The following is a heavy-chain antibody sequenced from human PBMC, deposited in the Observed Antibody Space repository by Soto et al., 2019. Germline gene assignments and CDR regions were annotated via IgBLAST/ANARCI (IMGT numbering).Heavy chain of an antibody. J-gene: IGHJ4*02. CDR3: AREGFLGTRGLDY. CDR1: GFTFSQHD. CDR2: IWFDGSNE. V-gene: IGHV3-33*01. D-gene: IGHD5-12*01. Sequence: QVQLVESGGGVVQPGRSLRLSCAASGFTFSQHDMHWVRQAPGKGLEWVAVIWFDGSNENYADSVKGRFSISRDSFNNTLYLQMNSLRAEDTAVYYCAREGFLGTRGLDYWGQGSLVTVSP.